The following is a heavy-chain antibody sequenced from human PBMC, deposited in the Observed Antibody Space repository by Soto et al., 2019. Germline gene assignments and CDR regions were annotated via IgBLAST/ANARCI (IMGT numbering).Heavy chain of an antibody. CDR3: ARGWFGPDV. CDR2: IDKVGTDS. Sequence: EVQLVESGGGLVQPGGSLRLSCAASEFTFSGRSVHWVRQAPGKGLVWVSGIDKVGTDSTYADSVKGRFTSSRDNAKNTVYLQMNSLRVQATAVYYCARGWFGPDVWGKGTTVTVSS. J-gene: IGHJ6*03. CDR1: EFTFSGRS. D-gene: IGHD3-10*01. V-gene: IGHV3-74*01.